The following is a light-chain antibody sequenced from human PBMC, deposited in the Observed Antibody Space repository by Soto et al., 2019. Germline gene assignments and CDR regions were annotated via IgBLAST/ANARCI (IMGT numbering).Light chain of an antibody. Sequence: EIVLTQSPGTLSLSPGEGATLSCRASQSVSSAYLAWYQQKPGQAPRLLIYGTSSRATGIPDRFSGSGSGTDFTLTISRLEPEDFAVYYCQQYVDSPRTFGQGTRVEI. CDR2: GTS. CDR1: QSVSSAY. V-gene: IGKV3-20*01. J-gene: IGKJ1*01. CDR3: QQYVDSPRT.